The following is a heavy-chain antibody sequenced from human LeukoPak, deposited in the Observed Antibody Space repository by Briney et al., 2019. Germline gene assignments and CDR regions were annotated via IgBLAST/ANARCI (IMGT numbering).Heavy chain of an antibody. V-gene: IGHV4-34*01. D-gene: IGHD1-26*01. CDR3: ARHQWVPAFDI. Sequence: LRLSCAASGFTFSDYYMSWIRQAPGKGLEWIGEINHSGSTNYNPSLKSRVSISIDTSKNQFSLKLSSVTAADTAVYYCARHQWVPAFDIWGQGTMVTVSS. CDR1: GFTFSDYY. CDR2: INHSGST. J-gene: IGHJ3*02.